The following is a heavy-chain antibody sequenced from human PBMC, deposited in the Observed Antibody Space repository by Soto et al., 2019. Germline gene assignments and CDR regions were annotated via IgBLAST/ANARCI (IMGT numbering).Heavy chain of an antibody. V-gene: IGHV4-30-2*01. CDR1: GDSISSGGNS. Sequence: QLQLQESGSGLVKPSKTLSLTCPFSGDSISSGGNSWGWFRKPPGKGLEWIGYIYHTGSTYYNPSLKSRVTISVDRSENQFSLKLNSVTAADTAVYYCARDGGRLKPDGFDIWGQGTMVTVSS. CDR2: IYHTGST. J-gene: IGHJ3*02. D-gene: IGHD3-16*01. CDR3: ARDGGRLKPDGFDI.